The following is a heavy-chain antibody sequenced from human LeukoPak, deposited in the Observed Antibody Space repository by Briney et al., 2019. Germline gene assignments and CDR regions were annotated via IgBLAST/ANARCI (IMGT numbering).Heavy chain of an antibody. CDR2: ISHSGST. Sequence: SETLSLTCAVYGGSLNGYYWSWLRQPPGKGREGMGEISHSGSTNYNPSLKSRVNISVDTSKNQFSLKLSSVTAAETAVYYCARGGDSTVTVGPFDSWGQGTLVTVSS. D-gene: IGHD4-17*01. CDR1: GGSLNGYY. J-gene: IGHJ4*02. V-gene: IGHV4-34*01. CDR3: ARGGDSTVTVGPFDS.